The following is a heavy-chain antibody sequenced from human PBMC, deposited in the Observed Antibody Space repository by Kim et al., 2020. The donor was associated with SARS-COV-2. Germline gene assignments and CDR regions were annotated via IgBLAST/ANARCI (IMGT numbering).Heavy chain of an antibody. J-gene: IGHJ3*02. CDR1: GGTFSSYA. Sequence: SVKVSCKASGGTFSSYAISWVRQAPGQGLEWMGRIIPILGIANYAQKFQGRVTITADKSTSTAYMELSSLRSEDTAVYYCARPPKDWSDAFDIWGQGTMVTVSS. V-gene: IGHV1-69*04. CDR3: ARPPKDWSDAFDI. D-gene: IGHD3-9*01. CDR2: IIPILGIA.